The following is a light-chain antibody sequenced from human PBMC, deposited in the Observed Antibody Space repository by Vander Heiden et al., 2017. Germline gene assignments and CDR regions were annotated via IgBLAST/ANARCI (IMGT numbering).Light chain of an antibody. V-gene: IGLV3-1*01. CDR1: KLGDKF. CDR3: QAWDSSILYV. J-gene: IGLJ1*01. CDR2: QDR. Sequence: SYELTQPPSVSVSLGQAAPTTCPGDKLGDKFVSWYQQKPGQSPVLVVYQDRKRPSGIPDRFTASHSGNAATLTIGGTQAMDEADYYCQAWDSSILYVFGTGTKVTVL.